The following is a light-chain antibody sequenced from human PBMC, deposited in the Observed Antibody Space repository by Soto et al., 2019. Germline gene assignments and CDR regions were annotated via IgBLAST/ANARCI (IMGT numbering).Light chain of an antibody. CDR1: SSDVGSYNR. V-gene: IGLV2-18*02. CDR3: SSYTTDTTLV. CDR2: EVT. J-gene: IGLJ2*01. Sequence: QSALTQPPSVSGSPGQSVTISCTGTSSDVGSYNRVSWYQQPPGTAPKLMIYEVTNRPSGVPDRFSGTKSGNTASLTISGLQAEDEADYYCSSYTTDTTLVFGGATNLTVL.